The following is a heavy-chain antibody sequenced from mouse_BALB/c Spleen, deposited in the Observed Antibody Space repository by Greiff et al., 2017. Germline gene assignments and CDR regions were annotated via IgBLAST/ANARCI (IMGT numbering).Heavy chain of an antibody. CDR2: IDTSDSYT. D-gene: IGHD2-4*01. CDR1: GYTFTDYW. V-gene: IGHV1-69*01. J-gene: IGHJ4*01. CDR3: ARGDYGVLYAMDY. Sequence: QVQLQQAGAELVMPGASVKMSCKASGYTFTDYWMHWVKQRPGQGLEWIGAIDTSDSYTSYNQKFKGKATLTVDESSSTAYMQLSSLTSEDSAVYYCARGDYGVLYAMDYWGQGTSVTVSS.